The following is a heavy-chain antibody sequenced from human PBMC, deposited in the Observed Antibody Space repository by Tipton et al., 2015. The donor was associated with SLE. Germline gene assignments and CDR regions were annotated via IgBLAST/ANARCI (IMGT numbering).Heavy chain of an antibody. Sequence: TLSLTCAVYGESLSDHYWNWIRQPPGKGLEWIGEINHSGSTNYNPSLKSRVTISVDTSRNQFSLKLSSVTAADTAVYYCAREGLGYFDLWGRGTLVTVSS. CDR1: GESLSDHY. CDR2: INHSGST. V-gene: IGHV4-34*01. CDR3: AREGLGYFDL. D-gene: IGHD3/OR15-3a*01. J-gene: IGHJ2*01.